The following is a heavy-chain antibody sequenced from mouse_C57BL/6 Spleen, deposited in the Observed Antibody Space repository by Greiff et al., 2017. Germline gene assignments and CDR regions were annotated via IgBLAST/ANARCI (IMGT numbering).Heavy chain of an antibody. CDR3: ARSHYYGDY. Sequence: VQLQQPGAELVKPGASVKLSCKASGYTFTSYWMQWVKQRPGQGLEWIGEIDPSDSYTNYNQKFKGKATLTVDTSSSTAYMQLSSLTSEDSAVYYCARSHYYGDYWGQGTTLTVSS. CDR1: GYTFTSYW. V-gene: IGHV1-50*01. CDR2: IDPSDSYT. D-gene: IGHD1-2*01. J-gene: IGHJ2*01.